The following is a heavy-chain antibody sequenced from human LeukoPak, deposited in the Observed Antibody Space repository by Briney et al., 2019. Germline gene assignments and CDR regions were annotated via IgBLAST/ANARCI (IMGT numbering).Heavy chain of an antibody. CDR2: IRYDGSNK. J-gene: IGHJ4*02. V-gene: IGHV3-30*02. D-gene: IGHD3-22*01. CDR1: GFTFSSYG. Sequence: GGSLRLSCAASGFTFSSYGIHWVRQAPGKGLEWVAFIRYDGSNKYYADSVKGRFTISRDNSKNTLYLQMNRLRAEDTAVYYCAKDFSVYNYDSRVLDCWGQGTLVTVSS. CDR3: AKDFSVYNYDSRVLDC.